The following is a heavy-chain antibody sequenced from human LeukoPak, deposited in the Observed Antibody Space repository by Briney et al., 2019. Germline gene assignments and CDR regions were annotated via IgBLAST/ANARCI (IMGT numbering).Heavy chain of an antibody. V-gene: IGHV3-11*04. Sequence: GGSLRLSCAASGCTFSDYYMDWILQAPGKGLEWISYISSSGGTIYYADSVKGRFTISRDNAKNSLYLQMNSLRAEDTAVYYCAGYSSGWFGAFHIWGQGTMVTVSS. CDR3: AGYSSGWFGAFHI. D-gene: IGHD6-19*01. CDR1: GCTFSDYY. CDR2: ISSSGGTI. J-gene: IGHJ3*02.